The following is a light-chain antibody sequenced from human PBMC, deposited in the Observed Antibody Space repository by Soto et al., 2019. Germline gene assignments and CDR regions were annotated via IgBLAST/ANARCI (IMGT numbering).Light chain of an antibody. CDR2: AAS. J-gene: IGKJ5*01. Sequence: DIQITQCPSTLSASVGDRVTLTCRASQSISSWLAWYQQKPGAAPKLLIYAASALHSGVPSRFSGSGSGTDFTLTISSLHPEDFAVYFCQQFKNYPITFGQGTRLEI. CDR3: QQFKNYPIT. CDR1: QSISSW. V-gene: IGKV1-5*01.